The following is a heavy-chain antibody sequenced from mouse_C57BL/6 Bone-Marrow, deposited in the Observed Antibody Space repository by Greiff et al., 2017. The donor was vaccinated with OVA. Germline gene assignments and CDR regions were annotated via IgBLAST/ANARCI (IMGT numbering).Heavy chain of an antibody. CDR1: EYEFPSHD. V-gene: IGHV5-2*01. J-gene: IGHJ1*03. CDR2: LTSDGGST. D-gene: IGHD2-5*01. Sequence: EVHLVESGGGLVQPGESLKLSCGSNEYEFPSHDMSWVRKTPEKRLELVAALTSDGGSTHYPDTMERRFIISRDNTKKTLYLQMGSLRSEDTALYYCARHSNYWYFDVWGTGTTVTVSS. CDR3: ARHSNYWYFDV.